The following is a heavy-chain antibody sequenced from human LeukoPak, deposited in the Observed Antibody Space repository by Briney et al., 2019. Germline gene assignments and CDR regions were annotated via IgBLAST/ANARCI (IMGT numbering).Heavy chain of an antibody. CDR2: ISYDGSNK. Sequence: GGSLRLSCAASGFTFSSYAMHWVRQAPGKGLEWVVVISYDGSNKYYADSVKGRFTISRDNSKNTLYMQMNSLRAEDTAVYYCARDLTVTTDYYYGMDVWGQGTTVTVSS. V-gene: IGHV3-30-3*01. CDR3: ARDLTVTTDYYYGMDV. D-gene: IGHD4-17*01. CDR1: GFTFSSYA. J-gene: IGHJ6*02.